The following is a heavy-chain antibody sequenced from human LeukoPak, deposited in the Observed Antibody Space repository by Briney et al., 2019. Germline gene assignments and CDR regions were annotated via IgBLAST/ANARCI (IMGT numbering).Heavy chain of an antibody. Sequence: PSETLSLTCGVRGGSFSDYYWSWIRQTPGKGLEWIGDINPSGGTSYNPSLKSRLTISVDTSKNQFSLKLTSVTAADTALYYCARLGLYTSSWYRFYYFDCWGPGTLVTVSS. V-gene: IGHV4-34*01. CDR2: INPSGGT. D-gene: IGHD6-13*01. CDR1: GGSFSDYY. CDR3: ARLGLYTSSWYRFYYFDC. J-gene: IGHJ4*02.